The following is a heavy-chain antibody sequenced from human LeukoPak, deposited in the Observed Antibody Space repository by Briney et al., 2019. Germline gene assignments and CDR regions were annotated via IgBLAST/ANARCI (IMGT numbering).Heavy chain of an antibody. CDR1: GYTFTGFY. J-gene: IGHJ4*02. V-gene: IGHV1-2*02. CDR2: INPNTGGT. CDR3: ASYPRYSSSPPFDY. D-gene: IGHD6-6*01. Sequence: ASVKVSCKASGYTFTGFYMHWVRQAPGQGFEWMGWINPNTGGTNYAQKFRGRVTTTRDTPISTAYMELSGLTSDDTAIYYCASYPRYSSSPPFDYWGQGTLVTVSS.